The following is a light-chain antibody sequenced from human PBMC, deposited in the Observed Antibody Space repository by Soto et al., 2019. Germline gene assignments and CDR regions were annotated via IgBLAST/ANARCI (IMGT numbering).Light chain of an antibody. CDR3: CSFAGRNTFV. J-gene: IGLJ1*01. CDR2: EDS. V-gene: IGLV2-23*01. CDR1: ISDIETYNL. Sequence: ALTQPASVSGSPGQSITISCTGTISDIETYNLVSWYQQYPGKAPKLLIYEDSKRPSGVSDRFSGSKSVNTASLTIYGLQAEDEADYHCCSFAGRNTFVFGAGTKVTVL.